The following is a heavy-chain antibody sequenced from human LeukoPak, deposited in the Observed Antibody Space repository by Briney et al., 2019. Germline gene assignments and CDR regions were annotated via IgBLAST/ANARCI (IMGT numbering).Heavy chain of an antibody. CDR1: GYSISSGYY. V-gene: IGHV4-38-2*01. CDR2: IYHSGST. D-gene: IGHD5-18*01. J-gene: IGHJ3*02. CDR3: ARPKIGYSYVDAFDI. Sequence: SETLSLTCAVSGYSISSGYYWGWIRQPPGKGLEWIGGIYHSGSTYYNPSLKSRVTISVDTSKNQFSLKLSSVTAADTAVYYCARPKIGYSYVDAFDIWGQGTMVTVSS.